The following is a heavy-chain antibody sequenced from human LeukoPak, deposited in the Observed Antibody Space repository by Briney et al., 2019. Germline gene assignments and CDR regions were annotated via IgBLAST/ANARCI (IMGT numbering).Heavy chain of an antibody. V-gene: IGHV4-59*08. J-gene: IGHJ5*02. D-gene: IGHD2-2*01. Sequence: PAETLSLTCTVSGDSISSSYWSWIWQSPGKGLEWIGRIYKDGSTIYNPSLKSRVTISIDTSRNQFSLKLTSVTAADTAVYYYARRVTEGIPVNEGNWFDPWGQGTLVTVSS. CDR1: GDSISSSY. CDR2: IYKDGST. CDR3: ARRVTEGIPVNEGNWFDP.